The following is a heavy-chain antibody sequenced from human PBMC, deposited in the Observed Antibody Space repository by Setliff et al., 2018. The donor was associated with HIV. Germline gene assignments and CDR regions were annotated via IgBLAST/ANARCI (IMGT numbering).Heavy chain of an antibody. D-gene: IGHD6-19*01. CDR2: IWYDGSNK. J-gene: IGHJ4*03. Sequence: PGGSLRLSCAASGFTFSSYGMYWVRQAPGKGLEWVAVIWYDGSNKYYADSVKGRFTISRDNSKNTLYLQMNSLRAEDTAVYYCAKESAITVTGPFDYWGKGTTVTVSS. CDR3: AKESAITVTGPFDY. CDR1: GFTFSSYG. V-gene: IGHV3-30*02.